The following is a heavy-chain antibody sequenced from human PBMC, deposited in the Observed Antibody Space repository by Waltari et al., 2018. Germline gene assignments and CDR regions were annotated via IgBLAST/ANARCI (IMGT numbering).Heavy chain of an antibody. V-gene: IGHV4-39*01. CDR3: ATYIGASVGTAAFDV. D-gene: IGHD5-12*01. Sequence: QLHMQESGPRLVRHSETLSLICRVSGVSITSNRHYWAWIRQSPGQGLEWIGTVSYRGTTYISPSLKSRVSVSRDTSKNQVSLILGSVTAADMAVYYCATYIGASVGTAAFDVWGQDTMVTVSS. CDR1: GVSITSNRHY. CDR2: VSYRGTT. J-gene: IGHJ3*01.